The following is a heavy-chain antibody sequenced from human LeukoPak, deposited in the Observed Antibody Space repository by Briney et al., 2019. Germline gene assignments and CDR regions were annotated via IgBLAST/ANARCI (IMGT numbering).Heavy chain of an antibody. CDR3: ARHRSMVRGVIQGWFDP. CDR1: GYSFTSYW. J-gene: IGHJ5*02. Sequence: GESLKISCKGSGYSFTSYWISWVRQMPGKGLEWMGIIYPGDSDTRYSPSFQGQVTISADKSISTAYLQWSSLKASDTAMYYCARHRSMVRGVIQGWFDPWGQGTLVTVSS. CDR2: IYPGDSDT. D-gene: IGHD3-10*01. V-gene: IGHV5-51*01.